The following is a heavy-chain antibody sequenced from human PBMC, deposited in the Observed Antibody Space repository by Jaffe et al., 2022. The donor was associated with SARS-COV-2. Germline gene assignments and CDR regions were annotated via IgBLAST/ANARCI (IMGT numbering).Heavy chain of an antibody. D-gene: IGHD5-18*01. CDR3: ARDTSMRY. V-gene: IGHV5-51*01. Sequence: EVQLVQSGAEVKKPGESLKISCKGSGFDFAIYWIGWVRRVPGIGLEWMGMIYPGGSKTKYSPSFEGQVTISADKSIGTAYLQWNSLKASDTAIYYCARDTSMRYWGQGTLVTVSS. J-gene: IGHJ4*02. CDR1: GFDFAIYW. CDR2: IYPGGSKT.